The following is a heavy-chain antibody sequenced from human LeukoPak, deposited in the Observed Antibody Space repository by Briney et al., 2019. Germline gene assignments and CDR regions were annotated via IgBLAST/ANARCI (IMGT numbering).Heavy chain of an antibody. Sequence: GASVTVLCKASGYTFTSYYIHWVRQAPGQGLEWMGIINPNVGSTTYAQKFQGRVTMTGDTSTSTVYMQLSSLRSEDTAVYYCARDGRIGRFGEYPFGYWGQGTLVTVSS. CDR2: INPNVGST. CDR1: GYTFTSYY. CDR3: ARDGRIGRFGEYPFGY. D-gene: IGHD3-10*01. J-gene: IGHJ4*02. V-gene: IGHV1-46*01.